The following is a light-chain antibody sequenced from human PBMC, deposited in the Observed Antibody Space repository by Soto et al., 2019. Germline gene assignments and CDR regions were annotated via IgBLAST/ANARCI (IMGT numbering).Light chain of an antibody. V-gene: IGLV2-14*01. CDR3: SSYTSSSTVL. CDR2: DVS. CDR1: SSDVGGYNY. Sequence: QSALTQPASVSGSPGQSITISCTGTSSDVGGYNYVSWYQQHPGKAPQLMIYDVSNRPSEVSNRFSGSKSGNTTSLTISGLQAENEADYYCSSYTSSSTVLFGGGTKVTVL. J-gene: IGLJ2*01.